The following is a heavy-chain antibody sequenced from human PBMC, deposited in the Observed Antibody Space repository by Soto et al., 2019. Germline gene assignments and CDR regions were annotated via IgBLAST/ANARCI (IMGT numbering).Heavy chain of an antibody. CDR2: ISAYNGNT. V-gene: IGHV1-18*01. Sequence: QVPLVQSGAEVKKPGASVKVSCKASGYTFTSYGISWVRQAPGQGLEWMGWISAYNGNTNYAQKLQGRVTMTTDTSTSTAYMELRSLRSDDTAVYYCARDHRRDYYDSSGYIIFDYWGQGTLVTVSS. D-gene: IGHD3-22*01. CDR3: ARDHRRDYYDSSGYIIFDY. J-gene: IGHJ4*02. CDR1: GYTFTSYG.